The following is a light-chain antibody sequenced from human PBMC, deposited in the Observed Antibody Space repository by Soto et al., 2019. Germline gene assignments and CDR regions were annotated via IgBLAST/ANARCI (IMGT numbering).Light chain of an antibody. CDR3: QQYGSSHLFT. J-gene: IGKJ3*01. V-gene: IGKV3-20*01. CDR1: QSVSSSY. Sequence: EIVLTQSPGTLSLSPGERATLSCRASQSVSSSYLAWYQQKPGQAPRLLIYGASSRATGIPDRFRGSGSGTDFTLTISSLEPEDFAVYYCQQYGSSHLFTFGPGTKVDIK. CDR2: GAS.